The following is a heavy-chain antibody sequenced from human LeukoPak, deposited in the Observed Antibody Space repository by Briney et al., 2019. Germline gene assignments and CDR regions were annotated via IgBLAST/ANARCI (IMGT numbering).Heavy chain of an antibody. CDR1: GYTFSSYG. D-gene: IGHD3-10*01. J-gene: IGHJ5*02. CDR3: ARDPNYYGSGTFSVHNWFDP. V-gene: IGHV1-18*04. CDR2: ISGYNGNT. Sequence: ASVKVSCKASGYTFSSYGISWVRQAPGQGLEWMGWISGYNGNTNYAQKLQGRVTVTTDTSTSTAYMELRSLRSDDTAVYYCARDPNYYGSGTFSVHNWFDPWGQGTLVTVSS.